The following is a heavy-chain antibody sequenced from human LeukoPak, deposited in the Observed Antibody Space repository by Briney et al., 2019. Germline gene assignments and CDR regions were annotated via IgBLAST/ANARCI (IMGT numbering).Heavy chain of an antibody. J-gene: IGHJ3*02. CDR1: GFTFSSYW. D-gene: IGHD2-2*01. V-gene: IGHV3-7*01. CDR3: AREKKYQLTGYGDAFDI. Sequence: GGSLRLSCAASGFTFSSYWMSWVRQAPGKGLEWVANIKQDGSEKYYVDSVKGRFTISRDNAKNSLYLQMNSLRADDTAVYYCAREKKYQLTGYGDAFDIWGQGTMVTVSS. CDR2: IKQDGSEK.